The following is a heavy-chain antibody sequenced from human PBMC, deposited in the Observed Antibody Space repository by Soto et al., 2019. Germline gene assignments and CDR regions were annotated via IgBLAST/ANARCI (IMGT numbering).Heavy chain of an antibody. CDR3: ARGSYYYDRSGYYHY. CDR2: IYYSGST. J-gene: IGHJ4*02. CDR1: GGSISSGDYY. V-gene: IGHV4-30-4*01. D-gene: IGHD3-22*01. Sequence: QVQLQESGPGLVKPSQTLSLTCTVSGGSISSGDYYWSWIRQPPGKGLEWIGYIYYSGSTYYNPSLKRRVTISVATSKNQFSLKLSSVTAADTAVYYCARGSYYYDRSGYYHYWGQGTLVTVSS.